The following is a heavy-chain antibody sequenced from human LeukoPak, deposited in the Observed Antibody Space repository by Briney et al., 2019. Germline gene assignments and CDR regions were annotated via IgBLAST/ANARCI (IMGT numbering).Heavy chain of an antibody. J-gene: IGHJ6*04. V-gene: IGHV3-11*06. CDR1: GFTFSDHY. Sequence: GGSLGLSCAASGFTFSDHYMTWIRQAPGKGLEWVSYITNSGRDADYSDSVRGRFTTSRDNAKNSLYLQMNSLRPEDTAIYYCGRGHFGLDVWGKGTTVTVSS. CDR3: GRGHFGLDV. CDR2: ITNSGRDA.